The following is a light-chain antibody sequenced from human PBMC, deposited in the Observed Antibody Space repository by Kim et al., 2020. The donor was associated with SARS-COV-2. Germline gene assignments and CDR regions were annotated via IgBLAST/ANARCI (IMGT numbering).Light chain of an antibody. J-gene: IGLJ3*02. CDR2: VGGSGIVE. CDR3: GADHGTGSKFVWV. Sequence: QPVLTQPPSLSASLGASVTLTCTLSSGYSDYKVDWFQQRPGKGPRFVMRVGGSGIVESRGDGVPDRFSVLASGLNRYLTIRNIQEEDESDYHCGADHGTGSKFVWVFGGGTQLTVL. CDR1: SGYSDYK. V-gene: IGLV9-49*01.